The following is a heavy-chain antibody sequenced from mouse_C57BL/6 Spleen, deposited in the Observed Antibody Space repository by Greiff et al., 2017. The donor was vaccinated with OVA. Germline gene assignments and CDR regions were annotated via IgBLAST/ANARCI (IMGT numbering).Heavy chain of an antibody. CDR2: IYPGDGDT. CDR1: GYAFSSYW. V-gene: IGHV1-80*01. Sequence: QVQLQQSGAELVKPGASVKISCKASGYAFSSYWMNWVKQRPGKGLEWIGQIYPGDGDTNYNGKFKGKATLTADKSSSTAYMQLSSLTSEDSVVYFCASYDYDYAMDYWGQGTSVTVSS. J-gene: IGHJ4*01. D-gene: IGHD2-4*01. CDR3: ASYDYDYAMDY.